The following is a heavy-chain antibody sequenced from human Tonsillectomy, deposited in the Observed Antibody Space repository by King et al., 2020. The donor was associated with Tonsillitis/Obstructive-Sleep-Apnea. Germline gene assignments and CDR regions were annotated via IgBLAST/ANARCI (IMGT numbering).Heavy chain of an antibody. Sequence: EVQLVESGGGLIQPGGSLRLSCAASGFTVSSNYMSWVRQAPGKGLEWVSVIYSGGSTYYADSVKGRFTISRDNSKNTLYLQMNSLRAEDTAVYYCASKSPLNNWNDGDGLPYFDYWGQGTLVTVSS. D-gene: IGHD1-20*01. J-gene: IGHJ4*02. CDR2: IYSGGST. CDR3: ASKSPLNNWNDGDGLPYFDY. V-gene: IGHV3-53*01. CDR1: GFTVSSNY.